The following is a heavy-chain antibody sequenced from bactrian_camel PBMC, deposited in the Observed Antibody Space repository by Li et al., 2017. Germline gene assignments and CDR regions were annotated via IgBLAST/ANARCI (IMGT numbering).Heavy chain of an antibody. V-gene: IGHV3S63*01. CDR1: GYTDSYYA. Sequence: VESGGDSVQAGGSLTLSCAVSGYTDSYYAIAWFRQTPGQKREGVAGIGVDGETEYADFAKGRFSISKDDAKNTLYLQMNNLKPDDTAMYYCAADRGTIGDALSVGQYTYWGQGTQVTVS. CDR2: IGVDGET. D-gene: IGHD1*01. J-gene: IGHJ4*01. CDR3: AADRGTIGDALSVGQYTY.